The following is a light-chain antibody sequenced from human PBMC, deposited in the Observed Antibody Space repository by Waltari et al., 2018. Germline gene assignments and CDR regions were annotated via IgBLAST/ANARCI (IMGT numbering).Light chain of an antibody. V-gene: IGKV3-20*01. CDR2: AAS. J-gene: IGKJ2*01. CDR1: QSVSSSF. Sequence: EIVLTQSPGTLSLSPGQTATPSCWASQSVSSSFLAWYQQRPGQAPRLLIYAASNRATGIPDRFRGSGSGTDFTLTITRLEPEDFAVYYCQHYGSAPPYTFGQGTKLEIK. CDR3: QHYGSAPPYT.